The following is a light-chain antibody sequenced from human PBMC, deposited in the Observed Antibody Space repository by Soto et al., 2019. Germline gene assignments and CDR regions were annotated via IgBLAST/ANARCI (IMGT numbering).Light chain of an antibody. CDR1: SSDVGGHNH. V-gene: IGLV2-8*01. J-gene: IGLJ2*01. CDR2: EVS. Sequence: QSALTQPPSASGSPGQSVTISCTGSSSDVGGHNHVSWYQQHPGKAPKLMIYEVSKRPSGVPGRFSGSKSVNTASLTVTGLQAEDEADYYCSSYAGNMNLIFVGGTKLTVL. CDR3: SSYAGNMNLI.